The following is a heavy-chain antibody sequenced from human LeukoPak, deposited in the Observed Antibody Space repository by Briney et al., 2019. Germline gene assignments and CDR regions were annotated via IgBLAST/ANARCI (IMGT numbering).Heavy chain of an antibody. D-gene: IGHD3-9*01. CDR1: NGSISSGSYY. V-gene: IGHV4-61*02. J-gene: IGHJ3*02. CDR2: IYPSGST. CDR3: ARDLIDAFDI. Sequence: SETLSLTCTVSNGSISSGSYYWSWIRQPAGKGLEWIGRIYPSGSTKYNPSLKSRVTISLDTSKNQFSLKLSSVTAADTVVYYCARDLIDAFDIWGQGTMVTVSS.